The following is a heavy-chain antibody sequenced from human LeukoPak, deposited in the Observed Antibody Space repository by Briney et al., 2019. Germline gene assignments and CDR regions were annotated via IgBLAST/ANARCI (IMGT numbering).Heavy chain of an antibody. V-gene: IGHV4-30-2*01. Sequence: SETLSLTCTVSGGSISSGGYYWSWVRQPPGKGLEWIGYIYHSGSTYYNPSLKSRVTISVDRSKNQFSLKLSSVTAADTAVYYCARVTGYSSGWYEVYFDYWGQGTLVTVSS. CDR3: ARVTGYSSGWYEVYFDY. CDR2: IYHSGST. CDR1: GGSISSGGYY. J-gene: IGHJ4*02. D-gene: IGHD6-19*01.